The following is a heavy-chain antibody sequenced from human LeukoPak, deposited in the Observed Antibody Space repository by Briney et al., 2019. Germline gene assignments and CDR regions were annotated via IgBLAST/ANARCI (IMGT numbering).Heavy chain of an antibody. J-gene: IGHJ6*03. CDR1: GGSVSSYY. V-gene: IGHV4-59*02. CDR2: IYYSGST. CDR3: ARDTYSGIYYPYYYYYYMDV. Sequence: SETLSLTCTVSGGSVSSYYWSWIRQPPGKGLKWIGYIYYSGSTNYNPSLKSRVTISLDTSKNQFSLKVSSVTAADTAVYYCARDTYSGIYYPYYYYYYMDVWGKGTTVTVSS. D-gene: IGHD1-26*01.